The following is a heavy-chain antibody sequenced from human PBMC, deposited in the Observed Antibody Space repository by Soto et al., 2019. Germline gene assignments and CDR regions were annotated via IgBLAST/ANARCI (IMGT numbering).Heavy chain of an antibody. J-gene: IGHJ3*02. D-gene: IGHD6-19*01. CDR3: AGGSQKRWLDFDAFDN. CDR1: GHTFSTYG. Sequence: QVQLVQSGPEVKKPGASVTVSCKASGHTFSTYGINWVRQAPGQGLEWMGWISPYNGNTNYAQKVQGRATMTTDTTTSTAYMGLRSLRSDDTAVYYCAGGSQKRWLDFDAFDNGVQGTIVTFSS. CDR2: ISPYNGNT. V-gene: IGHV1-18*01.